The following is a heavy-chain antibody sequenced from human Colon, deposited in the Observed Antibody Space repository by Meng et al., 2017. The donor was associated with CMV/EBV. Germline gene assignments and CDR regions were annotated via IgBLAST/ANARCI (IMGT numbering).Heavy chain of an antibody. Sequence: GESLKISCVASGFTLSSYWMNWVRQAPGKGLEWVANIKQDGSEKNYADSVKGGFTISRDNAQNSLYLQMTSLRVEDTSIYYCMTPTGSSDYWGQGTLVTVSS. D-gene: IGHD6-6*01. CDR2: IKQDGSEK. CDR1: GFTLSSYW. J-gene: IGHJ4*02. CDR3: MTPTGSSDY. V-gene: IGHV3-7*01.